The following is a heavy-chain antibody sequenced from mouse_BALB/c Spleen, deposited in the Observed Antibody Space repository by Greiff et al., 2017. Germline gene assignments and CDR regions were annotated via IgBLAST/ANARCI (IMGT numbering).Heavy chain of an antibody. J-gene: IGHJ2*01. Sequence: VQLQQPGAELVKPGASVKLSCKASGYTFTSYWMHWVKQRPGQGLEWIGEINPSNGRTNYNEKFKSKATLTVDKSSSTAYMQLSSLTSEDSAVYYCARRYYGSSTGGYWGQGTTLTVSS. V-gene: IGHV1S81*02. CDR2: INPSNGRT. CDR1: GYTFTSYW. CDR3: ARRYYGSSTGGY. D-gene: IGHD1-1*01.